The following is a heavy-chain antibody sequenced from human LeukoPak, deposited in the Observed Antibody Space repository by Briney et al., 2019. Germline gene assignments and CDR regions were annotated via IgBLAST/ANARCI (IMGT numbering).Heavy chain of an antibody. CDR3: ARIYYYYYYMDV. CDR1: GYTFTSYS. J-gene: IGHJ6*03. Sequence: ASVKVSCKASGYTFTSYSISWVRQAPGQGLEWMGWISAYNGNTNYAQKLQGRVTMTTDTSTSTAYMELRSLRSDDTAVYYCARIYYYYYYMDVWGKGTTVTVSS. V-gene: IGHV1-18*01. D-gene: IGHD5-18*01. CDR2: ISAYNGNT.